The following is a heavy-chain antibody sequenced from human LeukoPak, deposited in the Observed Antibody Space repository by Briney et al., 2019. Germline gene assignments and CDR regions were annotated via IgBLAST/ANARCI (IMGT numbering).Heavy chain of an antibody. CDR2: VYYTGST. CDR3: ARHFAYSSSSYFDY. J-gene: IGHJ4*02. Sequence: SETLSLTCSVSGGSVSSYYWSWIRQPPGKGLEWIGYVYYTGSTNYNPSLKSRVTMFEDKSKNQFSLRLYSVTVTDTAVYYCARHFAYSSSSYFDYWGQGSLVTVSS. CDR1: GGSVSSYY. D-gene: IGHD6-6*01. V-gene: IGHV4-59*08.